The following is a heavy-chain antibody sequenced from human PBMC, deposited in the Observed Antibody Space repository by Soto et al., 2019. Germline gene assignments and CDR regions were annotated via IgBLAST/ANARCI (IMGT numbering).Heavy chain of an antibody. D-gene: IGHD3-10*01. Sequence: EVHLLESGGGLVQPGGSLRLSCAASGFTLRDYAMSWVREAPEKGLEWVSSITHSGGSTFYADSVKGRFTISRDNSKNTLYLQMNSLGAEDTAIYYCAKTLRAVTMVRGVVEVYWYFDLWGRGTLVTVSS. CDR2: ITHSGGST. J-gene: IGHJ2*01. V-gene: IGHV3-23*01. CDR3: AKTLRAVTMVRGVVEVYWYFDL. CDR1: GFTLRDYA.